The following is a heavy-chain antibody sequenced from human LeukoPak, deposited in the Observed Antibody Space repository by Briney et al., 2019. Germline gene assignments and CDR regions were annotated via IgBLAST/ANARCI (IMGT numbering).Heavy chain of an antibody. V-gene: IGHV3-7*02. J-gene: IGHJ4*02. Sequence: GGSLRLSCVGSTFTLSSHWMSWVRQAPGKGPEWVANIKPDGSEKTYVDSVKGRFTISRDNSKNTLYLQMNSLRAEDTAVYHCADSGSYSLYWGQGTLVTVSS. CDR1: TFTLSSHW. CDR2: IKPDGSEK. CDR3: ADSGSYSLY. D-gene: IGHD1-26*01.